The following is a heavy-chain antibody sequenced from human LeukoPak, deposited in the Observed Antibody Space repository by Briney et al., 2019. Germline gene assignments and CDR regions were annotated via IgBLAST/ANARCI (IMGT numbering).Heavy chain of an antibody. D-gene: IGHD3-16*01. V-gene: IGHV3-48*03. Sequence: GGSLRLSCAASGFTFSGYGMHWVRQAQGKGLEWVSYISSSGTTIYYADSVKGRFTISRDNAKNSLFLQMNSLRAEDTAVYHCARVVWSDYYYYMDVWGKGTTVTISS. J-gene: IGHJ6*03. CDR3: ARVVWSDYYYYMDV. CDR1: GFTFSGYG. CDR2: ISSSGTTI.